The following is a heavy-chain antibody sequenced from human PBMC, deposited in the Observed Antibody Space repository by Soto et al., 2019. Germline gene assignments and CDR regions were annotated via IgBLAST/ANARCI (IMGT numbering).Heavy chain of an antibody. Sequence: QITLKESGPTLLKPAQTLTLTCTFSGFSLSTHGVGVGWIRQPPGKALEWLAVIYWNDDRHYSPSLESRLTITKDTSKNQVVLTMTNMGPVDTATYYCAHSGIGGSWYSTPDHWGQGTLVTVSS. CDR2: IYWNDDR. CDR1: GFSLSTHGVG. D-gene: IGHD2-15*01. CDR3: AHSGIGGSWYSTPDH. V-gene: IGHV2-5*01. J-gene: IGHJ4*02.